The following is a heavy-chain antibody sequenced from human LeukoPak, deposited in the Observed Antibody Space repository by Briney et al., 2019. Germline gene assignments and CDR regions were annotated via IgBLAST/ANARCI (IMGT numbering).Heavy chain of an antibody. Sequence: PSQTLSLTCTVSGGSISSGAYYWSWIRQPPGKGLEWIGYIYYSGSTYYNPSLKSRVTISVDTSKNQFSLKLSSVTAADTAVYYCAREVVVPAAMGGDWFDPWGQGTLVTVSS. J-gene: IGHJ5*02. CDR2: IYYSGST. CDR3: AREVVVPAAMGGDWFDP. D-gene: IGHD2-2*01. CDR1: GGSISSGAYY. V-gene: IGHV4-30-4*08.